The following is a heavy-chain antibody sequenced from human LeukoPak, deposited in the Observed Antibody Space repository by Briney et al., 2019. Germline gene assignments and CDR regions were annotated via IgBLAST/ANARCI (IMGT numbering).Heavy chain of an antibody. CDR3: AGGTGPPDF. CDR1: GFTFSSYA. CDR2: ISGSGGST. V-gene: IGHV3-23*01. J-gene: IGHJ4*02. D-gene: IGHD6-25*01. Sequence: GGSLRLSCAASGFTFSSYAMHWVRQAPGKGLEWVSAISGSGGSTYYADSVKGRFTISRDNAKNSLYLQMNSLRAEDTAVYYCAGGTGPPDFWGQGTLVTVSS.